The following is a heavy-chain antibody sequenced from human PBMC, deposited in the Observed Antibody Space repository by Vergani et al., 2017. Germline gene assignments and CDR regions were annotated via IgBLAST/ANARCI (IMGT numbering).Heavy chain of an antibody. CDR2: IYPGDSDT. J-gene: IGHJ6*02. CDR1: GYSFTSYW. V-gene: IGHV5-51*01. D-gene: IGHD2-2*01. CDR3: ARQKGCSSTSCDAGRDV. Sequence: EVQLVQSGAEVKKPGESLKISCKGSGYSFTSYWIGWVRQMPGKGLEGMGIIYPGDSDTRYSPSFQDQVTISADKSSSTAYLQWSSLKASDTAMYYCARQKGCSSTSCDAGRDVWGQGTTVTVSS.